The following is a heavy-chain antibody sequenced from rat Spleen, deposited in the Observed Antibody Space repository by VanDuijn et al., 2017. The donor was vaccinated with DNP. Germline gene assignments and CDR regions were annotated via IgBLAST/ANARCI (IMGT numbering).Heavy chain of an antibody. Sequence: EVQLVESGGGLVQPGRSLKLSCAASGFTFSNYYMAWVRQAPKKGLEWVATISTSGSRTYYPDSVKGRFTISRDNAKSSLYLQMNSLKSEDTATYYCARKGNNNPFDYWGQGVMVTVSS. D-gene: IGHD1-10*01. V-gene: IGHV5-25*01. J-gene: IGHJ2*01. CDR3: ARKGNNNPFDY. CDR1: GFTFSNYY. CDR2: ISTSGSRT.